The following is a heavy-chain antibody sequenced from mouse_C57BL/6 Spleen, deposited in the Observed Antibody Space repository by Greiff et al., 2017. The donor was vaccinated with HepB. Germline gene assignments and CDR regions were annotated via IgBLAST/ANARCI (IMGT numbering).Heavy chain of an antibody. J-gene: IGHJ4*01. CDR2: IDPSDSYT. Sequence: QVQLQQPGAELVKPGASVKLSCKASGYTFTSYWMQWVKQRPGQGLEWIGEIDPSDSYTNYNQKFKGKATLTVDTSSSTAYMQLSSLTSEDSAVYYCATPRPYAMDYWGQGTSVTVSS. V-gene: IGHV1-50*01. CDR1: GYTFTSYW. D-gene: IGHD1-2*01. CDR3: ATPRPYAMDY.